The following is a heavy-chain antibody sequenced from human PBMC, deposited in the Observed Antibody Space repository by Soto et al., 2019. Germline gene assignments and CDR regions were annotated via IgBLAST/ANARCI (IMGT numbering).Heavy chain of an antibody. D-gene: IGHD6-13*01. Sequence: SETLSLTCTVSGGSISSYYWSWIRQPPGKGLEWIEYIYYSGSTNYNPSLKSRVTISVDTSKNQFSLKLSSVTAADTAVYYCARESIAAAGTNWFDPWGQGTLVTVSS. CDR1: GGSISSYY. J-gene: IGHJ5*02. V-gene: IGHV4-59*01. CDR3: ARESIAAAGTNWFDP. CDR2: IYYSGST.